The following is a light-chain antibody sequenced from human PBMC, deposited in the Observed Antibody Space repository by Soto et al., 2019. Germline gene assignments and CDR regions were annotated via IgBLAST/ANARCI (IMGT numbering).Light chain of an antibody. V-gene: IGLV1-40*01. Sequence: QSVLTQPPSVSGAPGQRVTISCTGRRSNIGAAYDVYWYQQLPGTAPKLLIYGNTNRPSGVPDRFSGSKSGTSASLAITGLQAEDEADYYCQSYDSTLSGSVVFGGGTKVTVL. CDR3: QSYDSTLSGSVV. J-gene: IGLJ2*01. CDR2: GNT. CDR1: RSNIGAAYD.